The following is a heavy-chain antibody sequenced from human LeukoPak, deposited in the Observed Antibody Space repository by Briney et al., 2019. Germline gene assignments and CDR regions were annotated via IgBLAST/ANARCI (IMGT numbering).Heavy chain of an antibody. J-gene: IGHJ4*02. CDR1: GFRFSGHY. CDR3: ARQARATPDF. V-gene: IGHV3-11*01. CDR2: ITNSGDFV. D-gene: IGHD1-26*01. Sequence: GGSLRLSCAASGFRFSGHYMSWIRQAPGKGLEWISYITNSGDFVNYTDSVKGRFTISRDNAKNSLYLQMNSLRAEDTAVYYCARQARATPDFWGQGTVVTVSS.